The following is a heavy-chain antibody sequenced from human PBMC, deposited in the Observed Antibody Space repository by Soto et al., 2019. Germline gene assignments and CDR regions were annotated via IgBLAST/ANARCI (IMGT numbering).Heavy chain of an antibody. CDR3: TTNMPDTNVAARLDP. CDR2: IQSKSDGGAT. Sequence: GGSLILSCSASGLIFTNAVMNWVRPAPGKGLEWVGRIQSKSDGGATDYPAPVKGRFTISRDDSKSTLYLQLNSLRIEDTAVYYCTTNMPDTNVAARLDPWGQGTLVTVSS. J-gene: IGHJ5*02. D-gene: IGHD5-18*01. V-gene: IGHV3-15*07. CDR1: GLIFTNAV.